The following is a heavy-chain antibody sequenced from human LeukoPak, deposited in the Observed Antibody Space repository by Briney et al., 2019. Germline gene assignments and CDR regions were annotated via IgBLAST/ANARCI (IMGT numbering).Heavy chain of an antibody. J-gene: IGHJ2*01. CDR3: AIQPWGSGNNWYFDL. CDR1: GYTFTAYY. D-gene: IGHD7-27*01. CDR2: ISPNSGGT. V-gene: IGHV1-2*02. Sequence: ASVKVSCKASGYTFTAYYIHWVRQAPGQGLEWMGWISPNSGGTDYAQKFQGRVTMTRDTSISTTYVELSSLTSDDTAVYYCAIQPWGSGNNWYFDLWGRGTLVTVSS.